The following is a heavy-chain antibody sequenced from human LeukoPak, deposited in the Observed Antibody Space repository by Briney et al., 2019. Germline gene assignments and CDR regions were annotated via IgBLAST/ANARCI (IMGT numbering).Heavy chain of an antibody. D-gene: IGHD6-6*01. Sequence: SETLSLTCTASGASISGYFWSWIRQPPGKGLEWIGEINHSGSTNYNPSLKSRVTISVDTSKNQFSLKLSSVTAADTAVYYCAYSSSSPNWFDPWGQGTLVTVSS. J-gene: IGHJ5*02. CDR1: GASISGYF. V-gene: IGHV4-34*01. CDR3: AYSSSSPNWFDP. CDR2: INHSGST.